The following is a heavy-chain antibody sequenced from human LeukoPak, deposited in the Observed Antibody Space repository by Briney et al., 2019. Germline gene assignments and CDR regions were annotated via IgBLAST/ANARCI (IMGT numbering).Heavy chain of an antibody. CDR3: ASRPYYYDSSGYSPTKNFDY. CDR1: GGSFSRYY. J-gene: IGHJ4*02. D-gene: IGHD3-22*01. Sequence: SETLSLTCAVYGGSFSRYYWSWIRQPPGKGLEWIGGIYYSGSTYYNPSLKSRVTISVDTSKNQFSLKLSSVTAADTAVYYCASRPYYYDSSGYSPTKNFDYWGQGTLVTVSS. V-gene: IGHV4-34*01. CDR2: IYYSGST.